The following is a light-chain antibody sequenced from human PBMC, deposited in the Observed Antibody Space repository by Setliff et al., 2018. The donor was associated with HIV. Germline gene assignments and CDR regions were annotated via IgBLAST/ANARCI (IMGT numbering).Light chain of an antibody. CDR1: SSNIGAGYD. J-gene: IGLJ2*01. CDR3: RAYGWPISWL. V-gene: IGLV1-40*01. CDR2: SNT. Sequence: QSVLTQPPSVSGAPGQRVTISCTGSSSNIGAGYDVHWYQQPPGTAPKVLIYSNTNRPSGVPDRFSGYKSGASASLAITGLQAEDEADYYCRAYGWPISWLFGGGTK.